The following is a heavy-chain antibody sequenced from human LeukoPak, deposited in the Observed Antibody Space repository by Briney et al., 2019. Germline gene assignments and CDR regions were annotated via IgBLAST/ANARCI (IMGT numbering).Heavy chain of an antibody. CDR2: ISYDGSNK. J-gene: IGHJ4*02. Sequence: PGRSLRLSCAASGFTFSSYAMHWVRQAPGKGLEWVAVISYDGSNKYYADSVKGRFTISRDNSKNTLYLQMNSLRAEDTAVYYCARDGTSILTGYIDYWGQGTLVTVSS. V-gene: IGHV3-30*04. CDR1: GFTFSSYA. D-gene: IGHD3-9*01. CDR3: ARDGTSILTGYIDY.